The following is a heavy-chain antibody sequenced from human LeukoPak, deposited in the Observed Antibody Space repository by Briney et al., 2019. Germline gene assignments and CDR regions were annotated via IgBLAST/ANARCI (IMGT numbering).Heavy chain of an antibody. CDR2: INPSGGST. CDR1: GYTLTSYY. Sequence: GASVKVSCKASGYTLTSYYLHWVRQAPGQGLEWMGIINPSGGSTTYAQKFQGSVTMTRDTSTSTVYMELSSLRSEDTAVYYCAAAAPHYYYMDVWGKGTTVTVSS. J-gene: IGHJ6*03. CDR3: AAAAPHYYYMDV. V-gene: IGHV1-46*01. D-gene: IGHD6-13*01.